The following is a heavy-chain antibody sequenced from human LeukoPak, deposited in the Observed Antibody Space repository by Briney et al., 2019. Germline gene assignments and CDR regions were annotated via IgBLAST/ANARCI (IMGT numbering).Heavy chain of an antibody. D-gene: IGHD3-3*01. J-gene: IGHJ4*02. CDR1: GGSISSSSYY. CDR3: ARDSGRRFLEWLFHPFDY. Sequence: SETLSLTCTVSGGSISSSSYYWGWIRQPPGKGLEWIGSIYYSGSTYYNPSLKRRVTISVDTSKNQFSLKLSSVTAADTAVYYCARDSGRRFLEWLFHPFDYWGQGTLVTVSS. CDR2: IYYSGST. V-gene: IGHV4-39*07.